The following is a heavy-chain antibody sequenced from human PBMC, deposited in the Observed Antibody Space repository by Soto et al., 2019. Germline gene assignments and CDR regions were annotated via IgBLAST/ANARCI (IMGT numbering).Heavy chain of an antibody. V-gene: IGHV3-53*01. J-gene: IGHJ4*02. Sequence: VQLVESGGGLIQAGGSLRLSCRVSGFSVSTNYMNWVRQVPGKGLEWASVIYSSGQTSYPDSAQGRHTISRVNSKNTEYLQMSSLRVEGTGVYSGARFDGALVVDFWGQGSLITVSS. CDR1: GFSVSTNY. CDR3: ARFDGALVVDF. D-gene: IGHD2-8*01. CDR2: IYSSGQT.